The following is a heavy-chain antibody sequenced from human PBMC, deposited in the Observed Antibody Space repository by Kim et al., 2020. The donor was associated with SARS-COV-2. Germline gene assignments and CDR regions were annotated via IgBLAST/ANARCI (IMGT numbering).Heavy chain of an antibody. Sequence: ASVKVSCKASGSTFGGLYIHWLRRAPGQGPEWLGWIIFNSGDTNYAPTFQGRITVTRATSINTVSLELRRLRSDDTAVYYCAASPPPRGDSRRPQPFDSW. D-gene: IGHD3-22*01. J-gene: IGHJ5*01. CDR3: AASPPPRGDSRRPQPFDS. CDR1: GSTFGGLY. CDR2: IIFNSGDT. V-gene: IGHV1-2*02.